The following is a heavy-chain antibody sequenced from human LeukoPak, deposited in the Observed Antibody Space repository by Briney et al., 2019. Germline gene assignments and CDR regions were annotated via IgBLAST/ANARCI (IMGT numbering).Heavy chain of an antibody. CDR2: IIPIFGIA. CDR3: AREAPHYGELNWFDP. D-gene: IGHD4-17*01. Sequence: SVKVSCKASGGTFSSYAISWVRQAPGQGLEWMGRIIPIFGIANYAQKFQGRVTITADKSTSTAYMELSSLRSEDTAVYYCAREAPHYGELNWFDPWGQGTLVTVSS. CDR1: GGTFSSYA. V-gene: IGHV1-69*04. J-gene: IGHJ5*02.